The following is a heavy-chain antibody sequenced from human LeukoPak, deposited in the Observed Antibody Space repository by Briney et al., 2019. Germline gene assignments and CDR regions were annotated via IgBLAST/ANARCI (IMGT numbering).Heavy chain of an antibody. CDR2: ISGSGDIT. D-gene: IGHD2-21*02. V-gene: IGHV3-23*01. Sequence: GGSLRLSCAASGFTFSSYAMTWVRQAPGKGLEWVSAISGSGDITYYADSVKGRFTISRDNSKNTLYLQMNSLRAEDTAVYYCASPSGVVVTAPDYWGQGTLVTVSS. J-gene: IGHJ4*02. CDR1: GFTFSSYA. CDR3: ASPSGVVVTAPDY.